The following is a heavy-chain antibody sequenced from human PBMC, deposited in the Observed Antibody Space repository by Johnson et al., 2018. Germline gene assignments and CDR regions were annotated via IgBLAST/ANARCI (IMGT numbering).Heavy chain of an antibody. D-gene: IGHD5-18*01. CDR1: GFTFSSSG. V-gene: IGHV3-33*01. CDR2: MWYDGSNK. J-gene: IGHJ6*02. Sequence: QVQLVQSGGGVVQXGRSLRLSCAASGFTFSSSGMHWVRQAPGKGLEWVAVMWYDGSNKYYADSVKGRFTISRDNSKKTLYLQMNSLGAEDTAVYYCARARSWGIQLYYYYYGMDVWGQGTTVTVSS. CDR3: ARARSWGIQLYYYYYGMDV.